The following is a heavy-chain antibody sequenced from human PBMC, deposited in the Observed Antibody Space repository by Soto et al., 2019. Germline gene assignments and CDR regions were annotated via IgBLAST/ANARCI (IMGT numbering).Heavy chain of an antibody. V-gene: IGHV3-23*01. J-gene: IGHJ1*01. Sequence: GGSLRLSCAASGFTFSSYAMSWVRQAPGKGLEWVSAISGSGGSTYYADSVKGRFTISRDNSKDTLYLQMNSLRAEDTAVYYCAKRGYCSGGSCYNAEYFQHWGQGTLVTVSS. CDR1: GFTFSSYA. D-gene: IGHD2-15*01. CDR2: ISGSGGST. CDR3: AKRGYCSGGSCYNAEYFQH.